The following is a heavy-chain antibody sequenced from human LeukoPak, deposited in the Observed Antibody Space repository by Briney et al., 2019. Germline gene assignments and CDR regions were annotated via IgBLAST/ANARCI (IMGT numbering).Heavy chain of an antibody. CDR2: INPNSGGT. J-gene: IGHJ4*02. CDR3: ARETHSYGTGDY. D-gene: IGHD5-18*01. V-gene: IGHV1-2*06. CDR1: GYTFTGYY. Sequence: ASVKVSCKASGYTFTGYYMHWVRQAPGQGLEWMGRINPNSGGTNYAQKFQGRVTMTRDTSISTAYMELSRLRSDDTAVYYCARETHSYGTGDYWGQGTLVTVPS.